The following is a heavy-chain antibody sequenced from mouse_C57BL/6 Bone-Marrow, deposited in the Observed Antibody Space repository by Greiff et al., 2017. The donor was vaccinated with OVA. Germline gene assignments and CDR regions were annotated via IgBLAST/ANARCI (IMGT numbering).Heavy chain of an antibody. V-gene: IGHV5-6*01. CDR3: ARNDEGTWFAY. D-gene: IGHD2-12*01. CDR2: ISSGGSYT. Sequence: EVQGVESGGDLVKPGGSLKLSCAASGFTFSSYGMSWVRQTPDKRLEWVATISSGGSYTYYPDSVKGRFTISRDNAKNTLYLQLSSLKSEDTAMYYCARNDEGTWFAYWGQGTLVTVSA. J-gene: IGHJ3*01. CDR1: GFTFSSYG.